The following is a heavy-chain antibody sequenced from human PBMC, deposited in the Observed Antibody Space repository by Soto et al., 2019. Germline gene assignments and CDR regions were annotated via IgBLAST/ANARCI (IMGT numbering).Heavy chain of an antibody. Sequence: SETLSLTCAVSGGSISSGGYSWSWIRQPPGKGLEWIGYIYHSGTTYYNPSLKSRVTISVDRSKNLFSLKLSSVTAADTAVYYCARAHYGDYGYGMDVWGQGTTVTVSS. V-gene: IGHV4-30-2*01. CDR2: IYHSGTT. CDR1: GGSISSGGYS. CDR3: ARAHYGDYGYGMDV. J-gene: IGHJ6*02. D-gene: IGHD4-17*01.